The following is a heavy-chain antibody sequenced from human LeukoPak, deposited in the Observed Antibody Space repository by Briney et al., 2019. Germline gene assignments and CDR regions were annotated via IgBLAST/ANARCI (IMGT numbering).Heavy chain of an antibody. CDR2: IYYSGST. J-gene: IGHJ4*02. CDR3: ARIYSGYETFDY. CDR1: GGSISSSSYY. D-gene: IGHD5-12*01. Sequence: SETLSLTCTVSGGSISSSSYYWGWIRQPPGKGLEWIGSIYYSGSTYYNPSLNSRVTISVDTSKNQFSLKLSSVTAADTAVYYCARIYSGYETFDYWGQGTLVTVSS. V-gene: IGHV4-39*07.